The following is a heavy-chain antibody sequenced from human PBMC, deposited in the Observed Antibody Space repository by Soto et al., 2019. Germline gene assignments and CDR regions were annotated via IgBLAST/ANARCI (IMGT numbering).Heavy chain of an antibody. D-gene: IGHD2-21*02. CDR1: GYSFTSYD. Sequence: QVQLVQSGAEVKKPGASVKVSCKASGYSFTSYDMNWVRQAPGQGLEWMGWVNPNSGDTDYAQKFQDRVTMTTDTSIRTAYTELSSLRSEDTAVYYCARVSFLAPVTGAEIFEFWGQGTMVTVSS. V-gene: IGHV1-8*01. J-gene: IGHJ3*01. CDR2: VNPNSGDT. CDR3: ARVSFLAPVTGAEIFEF.